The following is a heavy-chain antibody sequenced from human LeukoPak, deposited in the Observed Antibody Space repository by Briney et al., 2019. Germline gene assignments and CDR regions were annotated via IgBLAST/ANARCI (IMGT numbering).Heavy chain of an antibody. J-gene: IGHJ4*02. D-gene: IGHD3-22*01. CDR1: GFTFSNSW. CDR3: ARDPRYPYQYQSDSSGFSLDY. V-gene: IGHV3-74*01. CDR2: INSDGKTT. Sequence: GGSLRLSCAASGFTFSNSWMHWVRQAPGKGLVWVSRINSDGKTTTYADPVKGRFTISRDNAKNSLYLQMNSLGAADTAVYYCARDPRYPYQYQSDSSGFSLDYWGQGTLVTVSS.